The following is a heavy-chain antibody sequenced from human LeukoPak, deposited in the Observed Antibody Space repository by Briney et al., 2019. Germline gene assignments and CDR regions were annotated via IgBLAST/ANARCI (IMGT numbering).Heavy chain of an antibody. CDR2: IYTSGST. D-gene: IGHD6-13*01. J-gene: IGHJ4*02. Sequence: SETLSLTCTVSGGSISSGSYYWSWIRQPAGKGLEWIGRIYTSGSTNYNPSLKSRVTISVDTSKNQFSLKLSSVTAADTAVYYCARHSRSSSQRYFDYWGQGTLVTVSS. CDR3: ARHSRSSSQRYFDY. V-gene: IGHV4-61*02. CDR1: GGSISSGSYY.